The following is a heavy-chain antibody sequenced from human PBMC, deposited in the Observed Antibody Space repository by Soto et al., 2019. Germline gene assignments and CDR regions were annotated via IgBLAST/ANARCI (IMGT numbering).Heavy chain of an antibody. CDR3: ARAAQYYYDSSGYYRAGGYFDY. CDR1: GGTFSSYA. D-gene: IGHD3-22*01. V-gene: IGHV1-69*06. Sequence: SVKVSCKASGGTFSSYAISWVRQAPGQGLEWMGGIIPIFGTANYAQKFQGRVTITADKSTSTAYMELSSLRSEDTAVYYCARAAQYYYDSSGYYRAGGYFDYWGQGTLVTVS. J-gene: IGHJ4*02. CDR2: IIPIFGTA.